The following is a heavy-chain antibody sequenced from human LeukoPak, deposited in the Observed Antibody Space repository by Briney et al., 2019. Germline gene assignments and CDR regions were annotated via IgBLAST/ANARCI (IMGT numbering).Heavy chain of an antibody. CDR2: KYYRSKQNN. Sequence: SQTLSLTFVFCGDSVSSNIAAWNWTRRSRSRDLECLGSKYYRSKQNNGNVGAGKIQQTIRPDTSHNQFSKQLNSVTPEDTAVYYCVRGKELGPFDYWGQGTLVTVSS. CDR1: GDSVSSNIAA. CDR3: VRGKELGPFDY. V-gene: IGHV6-1*01. J-gene: IGHJ4*02. D-gene: IGHD3-10*01.